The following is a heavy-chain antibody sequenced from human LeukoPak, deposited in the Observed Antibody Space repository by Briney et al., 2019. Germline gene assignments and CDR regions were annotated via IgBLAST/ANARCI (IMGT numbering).Heavy chain of an antibody. D-gene: IGHD4-17*01. CDR3: ARGDYGDYLFDY. CDR2: IIPIFGTA. CDR1: GGTFSSYA. J-gene: IGHJ4*02. V-gene: IGHV1-69*13. Sequence: ASVKVSCKASGGTFSSYAISWVRQAPGQGLEWMGGIIPIFGTANYAQKFQGRVTITADESTSTAYMELSSLRSEDTAVYYCARGDYGDYLFDYWGQGTLVTVSS.